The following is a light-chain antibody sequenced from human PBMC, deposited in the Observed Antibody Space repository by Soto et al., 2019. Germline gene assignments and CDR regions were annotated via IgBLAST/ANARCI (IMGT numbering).Light chain of an antibody. CDR3: QSYDSSLSGSRV. Sequence: SVLTQPPSVAGAPGQRVTISCTGSSSNIGAGYDVHWYQQLPGTAPKLLIYGNSNRPSGVPDRFSGSKSGTSASLAITGLQAEDEADYYCQSYDSSLSGSRVFGGGTKVTV. J-gene: IGLJ2*01. CDR1: SSNIGAGYD. V-gene: IGLV1-40*01. CDR2: GNS.